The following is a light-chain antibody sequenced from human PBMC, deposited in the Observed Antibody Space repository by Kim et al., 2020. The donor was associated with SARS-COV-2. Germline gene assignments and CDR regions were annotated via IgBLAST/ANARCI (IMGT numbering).Light chain of an antibody. CDR2: GAS. J-gene: IGKJ1*01. V-gene: IGKV1-12*01. Sequence: DIQMTQSPSSVSASVGDRVTITCRASQDINTRLALYQQRPGMVPKLLIDGASSLQSGVPSRFSGSGSGTDFTLTIWSLQPEDFATYECQQANNFPWTFGQGTKVDIK. CDR3: QQANNFPWT. CDR1: QDINTR.